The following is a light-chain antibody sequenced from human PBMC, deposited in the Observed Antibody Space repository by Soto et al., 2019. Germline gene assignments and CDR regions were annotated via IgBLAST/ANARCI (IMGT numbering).Light chain of an antibody. Sequence: ETVLTQSPATLSLSPGERATLSCRASQSVHTYLAWYQQKAGQAPRLLIYDASNRATGIPARFSGSGSGTDFTLTISSLAPEDCAVYYCQQRSNWPQYTFGQGTKLEIK. V-gene: IGKV3-11*01. CDR3: QQRSNWPQYT. J-gene: IGKJ2*01. CDR2: DAS. CDR1: QSVHTY.